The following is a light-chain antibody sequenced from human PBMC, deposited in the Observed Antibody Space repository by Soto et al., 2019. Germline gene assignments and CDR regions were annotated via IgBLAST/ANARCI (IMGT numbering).Light chain of an antibody. CDR2: DAS. CDR3: QQYDTLPYT. Sequence: DIQMTQSPSSLSASVGDRVTITCQASQDINNYLNWYQQKPGKAPKLLISDASNLETGVPSSFSGGRAGTDFTFTISSLQPEDIATYYCQQYDTLPYTFGQGTKLEIK. J-gene: IGKJ2*01. CDR1: QDINNY. V-gene: IGKV1-33*01.